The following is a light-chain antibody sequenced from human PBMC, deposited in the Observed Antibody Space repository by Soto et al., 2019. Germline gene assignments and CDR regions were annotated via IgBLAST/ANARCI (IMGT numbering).Light chain of an antibody. Sequence: DIQMTQSPSSLSASVGDRVSISCRASQDISNFLNWYRQKPGKAPELLIYAASTLQSGVPSRFSGSGSGTDFILTVSNLQPEDFAIYFCQQSYNNVPTFGRGTRVEI. CDR3: QQSYNNVPT. V-gene: IGKV1-39*01. CDR2: AAS. J-gene: IGKJ1*01. CDR1: QDISNF.